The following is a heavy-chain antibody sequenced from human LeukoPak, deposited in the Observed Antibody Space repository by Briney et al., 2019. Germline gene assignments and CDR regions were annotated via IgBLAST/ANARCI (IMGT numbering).Heavy chain of an antibody. CDR2: MNPNSGNT. J-gene: IGHJ3*02. CDR3: ARDYGSPWAFDI. D-gene: IGHD1-26*01. CDR1: GYTFTSYD. Sequence: ASVKVSCKASGYTFTSYDINWVRQATGQGLEWMGWMNPNSGNTGYAQEFQGRVTMTRNTSISTAYMELSSLRSEDTAVYYCARDYGSPWAFDIWGQGTMVTVSS. V-gene: IGHV1-8*01.